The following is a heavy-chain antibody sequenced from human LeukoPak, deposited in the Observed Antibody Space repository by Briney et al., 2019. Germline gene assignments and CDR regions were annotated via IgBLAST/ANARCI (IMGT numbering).Heavy chain of an antibody. Sequence: PGGSLRLSCAASGFTFSNDWMSWVRQAPGKGLEWVGRIKSKTEGGTTDYAATVKGRFTISRDHSKNTLYLQMNSLKTEDTAVYYCTTDGDSSSWYEGGWFDPWGQGTLVTVSS. J-gene: IGHJ5*02. D-gene: IGHD6-13*01. V-gene: IGHV3-15*01. CDR2: IKSKTEGGTT. CDR1: GFTFSNDW. CDR3: TTDGDSSSWYEGGWFDP.